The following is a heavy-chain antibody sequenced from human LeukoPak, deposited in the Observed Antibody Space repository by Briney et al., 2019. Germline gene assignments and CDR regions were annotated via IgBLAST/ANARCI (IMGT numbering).Heavy chain of an antibody. CDR2: ISPYGGST. CDR1: GYSLTNYY. Sequence: ASVKVSCKASGYSLTNYYMHWVRQAPGQGLEWVGLISPYGGSTNYAQRFQGRVDITRDTSTSTINMELSGLRSEDTATYYCARRKGYKLLLWGRMGYYFDYWGQGTLVTVSS. J-gene: IGHJ4*02. CDR3: ARRKGYKLLLWGRMGYYFDY. V-gene: IGHV1-46*01. D-gene: IGHD3-16*01.